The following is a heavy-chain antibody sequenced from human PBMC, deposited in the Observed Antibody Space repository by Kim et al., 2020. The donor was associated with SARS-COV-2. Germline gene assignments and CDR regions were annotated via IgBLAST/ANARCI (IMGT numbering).Heavy chain of an antibody. CDR3: ARGPVVVITYPYSDAFDI. CDR2: ISSSSSTI. V-gene: IGHV3-48*04. J-gene: IGHJ3*02. CDR1: GFTFSSYS. Sequence: GGSLRLSCAASGFTFSSYSMNWVRQAPGKGLEWVSYISSSSSTIYYADSVKGRFTISRDNAKNSLYLQMNSLRAEDTAVYYCARGPVVVITYPYSDAFDIWGQGTMVTVSS. D-gene: IGHD3-22*01.